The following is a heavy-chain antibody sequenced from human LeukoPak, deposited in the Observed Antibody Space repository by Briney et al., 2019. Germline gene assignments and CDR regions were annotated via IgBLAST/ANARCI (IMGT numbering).Heavy chain of an antibody. V-gene: IGHV4-34*01. Sequence: SETLSLTCAVYGGSFSGYYWSWIRQPPGKGLEWIGEINHSGSTNYNPSLKSRVTISVDTSKNQFSLKLSSVTAADTAVYYCARVGRGSSSWYRDWGQGTLVTVSS. CDR1: GGSFSGYY. CDR2: INHSGST. CDR3: ARVGRGSSSWYRD. D-gene: IGHD6-13*01. J-gene: IGHJ4*02.